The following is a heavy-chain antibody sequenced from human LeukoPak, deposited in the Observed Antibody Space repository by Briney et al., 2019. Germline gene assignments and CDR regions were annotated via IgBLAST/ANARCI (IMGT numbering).Heavy chain of an antibody. D-gene: IGHD3-16*02. CDR3: ARSHDYVWGSYRYIWNN. Sequence: SVKVSCKASGGTFSSYAISWVRQAPGQGLEWMGRIIPIFGTANYAQKFQGRVTITTDESTSTAYMELSSLRSEDTAVYYCARSHDYVWGSYRYIWNNWGQGTLVTVSS. J-gene: IGHJ4*02. CDR2: IIPIFGTA. CDR1: GGTFSSYA. V-gene: IGHV1-69*05.